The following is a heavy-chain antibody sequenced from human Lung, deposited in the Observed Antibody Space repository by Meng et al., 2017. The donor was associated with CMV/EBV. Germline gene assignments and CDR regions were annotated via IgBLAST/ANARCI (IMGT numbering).Heavy chain of an antibody. Sequence: GGSLRLXCAASGFTVSSNYMSWVRQAPGKGLEWVSVIYSGGSTYYADSVKGRFTISRDNSKNTLYLQMNSLRAEDTAVYYCARDQGRGYSYGQAYYYGMDVWGQGXTVTVSS. D-gene: IGHD5-18*01. J-gene: IGHJ6*02. CDR1: GFTVSSNY. CDR3: ARDQGRGYSYGQAYYYGMDV. CDR2: IYSGGST. V-gene: IGHV3-66*02.